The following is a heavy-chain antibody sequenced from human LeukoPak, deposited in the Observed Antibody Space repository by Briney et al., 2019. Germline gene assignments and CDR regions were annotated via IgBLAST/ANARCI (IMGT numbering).Heavy chain of an antibody. V-gene: IGHV3-21*01. CDR3: ARDVQKGSYYCGGSWYFDL. Sequence: GGSLRLSCAASGFTFSSYSMKWVRQAPGKGLEWVSSISSSSSYIYYADSVKGRFTISRDNAKNSLYLQMNSLRAEDTAVYYCARDVQKGSYYCGGSWYFDLWGRGTLVTVSS. CDR1: GFTFSSYS. D-gene: IGHD1-26*01. J-gene: IGHJ2*01. CDR2: ISSSSSYI.